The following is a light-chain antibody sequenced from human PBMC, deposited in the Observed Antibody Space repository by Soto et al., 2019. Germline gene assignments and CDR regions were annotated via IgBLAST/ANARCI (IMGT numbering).Light chain of an antibody. Sequence: DIQMTQSPSSLSASVGDRVTITCRAGQSTSIYVNWYQQKPGKAPKLLIYAASSLQSGVPSRFSSSESGTDFTLTISSLQPEDFANYYCQQSYSTPYTFGQGTKLEIK. CDR3: QQSYSTPYT. CDR1: QSTSIY. CDR2: AAS. J-gene: IGKJ2*01. V-gene: IGKV1-39*01.